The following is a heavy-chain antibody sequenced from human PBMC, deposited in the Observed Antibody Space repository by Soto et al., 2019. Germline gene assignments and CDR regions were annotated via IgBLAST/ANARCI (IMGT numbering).Heavy chain of an antibody. CDR1: GFTFSSYG. CDR3: ARELESVVVVPAAMWFYWFDP. V-gene: IGHV3-33*01. D-gene: IGHD2-2*01. CDR2: IWYDGSNK. Sequence: LRLSCAASGFTFSSYGMHWVRQAPGKGLEWVAVIWYDGSNKYYAASVKGRFTISRDNAKNSLYLQMNSLRAEDTAVYYCARELESVVVVPAAMWFYWFDPWGQGTLVTVSS. J-gene: IGHJ5*02.